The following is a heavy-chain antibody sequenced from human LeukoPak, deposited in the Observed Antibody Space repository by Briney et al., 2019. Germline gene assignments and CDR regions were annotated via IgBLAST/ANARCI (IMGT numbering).Heavy chain of an antibody. J-gene: IGHJ4*02. D-gene: IGHD6-13*01. CDR2: IYYSGST. CDR1: GGSISSYY. V-gene: IGHV4-59*01. CDR3: ARQGPRAAAAYYFDS. Sequence: SETLSLTCTVSGGSISSYYWSWIRQPPGNGLEWIGYIYYSGSTNYNPSLKSRVTISVDTSKNQFFLKLTSVTAADTAVYYCARQGPRAAAAYYFDSWGQGTLVTVSS.